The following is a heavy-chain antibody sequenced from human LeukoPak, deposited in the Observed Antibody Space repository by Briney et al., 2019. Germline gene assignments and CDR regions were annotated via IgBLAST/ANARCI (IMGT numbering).Heavy chain of an antibody. V-gene: IGHV3-9*03. J-gene: IGHJ3*02. Sequence: GRSLRLSCAASGFTFDDYVMHWVRQAPGKGLECVSGISWNSGSIVYTDSVKGRLTISRDNAKNSLYLQMNSLRAEDMALYYCAKGYDSNGYYLYAFDTWGQGRMVTVCS. D-gene: IGHD3-22*01. CDR2: ISWNSGSI. CDR3: AKGYDSNGYYLYAFDT. CDR1: GFTFDDYV.